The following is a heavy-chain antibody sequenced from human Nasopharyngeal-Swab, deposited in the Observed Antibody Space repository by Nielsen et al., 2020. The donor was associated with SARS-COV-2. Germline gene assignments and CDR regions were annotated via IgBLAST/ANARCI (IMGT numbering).Heavy chain of an antibody. V-gene: IGHV3-48*01. D-gene: IGHD5-12*01. CDR1: GFTFSSYS. CDR3: ARDLGGYVGY. CDR2: ISSSSSTI. Sequence: GGSLRLSCAASGFTFSSYSMNWVRQAPGKGLEWVSYISSSSSTIYYADSVKGRFTISRDNSKNTLYLQMNSLRAEDTAVYYCARDLGGYVGYWGQGTLVTVSS. J-gene: IGHJ4*02.